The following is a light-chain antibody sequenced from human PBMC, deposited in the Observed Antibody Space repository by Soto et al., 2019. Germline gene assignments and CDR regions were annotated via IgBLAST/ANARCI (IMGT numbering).Light chain of an antibody. CDR3: QSYDSSVSGSV. V-gene: IGLV1-40*01. CDR2: GNS. CDR1: SSNIGAGYD. J-gene: IGLJ2*01. Sequence: QSVLTQPPSVSGAPGQRVTISCTGSSSNIGAGYDVHWYQQLPGTAPKLLMYGNSNRPSGVPDRFSGSKSGTSASLAITGLQAEDEADYYCQSYDSSVSGSVFDGGTKLTVL.